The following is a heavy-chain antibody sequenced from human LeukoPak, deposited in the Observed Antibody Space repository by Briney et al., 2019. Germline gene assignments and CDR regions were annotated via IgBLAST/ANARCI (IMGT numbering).Heavy chain of an antibody. D-gene: IGHD6-6*01. V-gene: IGHV1-2*02. CDR2: INPNSGGT. Sequence: ASVKVSCKASGYTFTSYYMHWVRQAPGQGLEWMGWINPNSGGTNYAQKFQGRVTMTRDTSISTAYMELSRLRSDDTAVYYCGRSGFEYSTPRYWGQGTLVTVSS. CDR1: GYTFTSYY. CDR3: GRSGFEYSTPRY. J-gene: IGHJ4*02.